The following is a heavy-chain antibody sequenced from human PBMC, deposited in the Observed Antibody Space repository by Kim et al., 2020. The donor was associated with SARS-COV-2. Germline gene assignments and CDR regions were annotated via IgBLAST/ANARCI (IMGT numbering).Heavy chain of an antibody. CDR2: INHSGST. J-gene: IGHJ4*02. CDR1: GGSFSGYY. CDR3: ERSPIAAAGDFHFDY. Sequence: SETLSLTCAVYGGSFSGYYWSWIRQPPGKGLEWIGEINHSGSTNYNPSLKSRVTISVDTSKNQFSLKLSSVTAADTAVYYCERSPIAAAGDFHFDYWGQGTLVTVSS. V-gene: IGHV4-34*01. D-gene: IGHD6-13*01.